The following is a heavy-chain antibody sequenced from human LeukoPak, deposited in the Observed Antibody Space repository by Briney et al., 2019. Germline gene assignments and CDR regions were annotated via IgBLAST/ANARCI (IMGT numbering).Heavy chain of an antibody. CDR2: ITSNSDNI. J-gene: IGHJ4*02. Sequence: GGSLRLSCAASGFTFSSYTMNWVRQAPGKGLEWVSSITSNSDNIYYADSVKGRFTISRDSAKTSLSLQMSSLRAEDTAVYYCARIYDFWSGYYPAWFDYWGQGTLVTVSS. CDR3: ARIYDFWSGYYPAWFDY. V-gene: IGHV3-21*01. CDR1: GFTFSSYT. D-gene: IGHD3-3*01.